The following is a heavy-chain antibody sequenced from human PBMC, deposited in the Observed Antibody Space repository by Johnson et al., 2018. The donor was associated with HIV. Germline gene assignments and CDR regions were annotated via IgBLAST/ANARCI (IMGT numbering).Heavy chain of an antibody. D-gene: IGHD2-15*01. CDR2: TSNDGTNT. Sequence: QVQLVESGGGVVQPGRSLRLSCAASGFTFSSYGMHWVRQAPGEGLEWVAVTSNDGTNTYYADSVKGRFTISRDNSKNTLYLEMKSLVAEDTAMYYCAMGGVHCSGGSCYSRNAFDIWGQGTMVTVSS. CDR1: GFTFSSYG. CDR3: AMGGVHCSGGSCYSRNAFDI. V-gene: IGHV3-30*03. J-gene: IGHJ3*02.